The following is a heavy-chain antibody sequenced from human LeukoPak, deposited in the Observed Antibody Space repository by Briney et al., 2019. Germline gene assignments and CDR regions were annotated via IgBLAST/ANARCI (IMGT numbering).Heavy chain of an antibody. V-gene: IGHV3-23*01. CDR3: AKLVSGYHFDY. CDR1: GFTFSSYG. J-gene: IGHJ4*02. D-gene: IGHD5-12*01. CDR2: ISGSGGNT. Sequence: GGSLRLSCAASGFTFSSYGMSWVRRAPGKGPEWVSGISGSGGNTYYADSVKGRFTISRDNSQNTLYLQMNTLRAEDTAVYNCAKLVSGYHFDYWGQGTLVTVSS.